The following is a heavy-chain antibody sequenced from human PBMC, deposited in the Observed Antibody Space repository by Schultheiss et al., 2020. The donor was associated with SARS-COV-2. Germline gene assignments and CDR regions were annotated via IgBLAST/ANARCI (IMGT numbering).Heavy chain of an antibody. CDR2: ISYDGSNK. CDR3: ARDETLDY. Sequence: GGSLRLSCAASGFTFSSYAMHWVRQAPGKGLEWVAVISYDGSNKYYADSVKGRFTISRDNSRNTLYLQMNSLRAEDTAVYYCARDETLDYWGQGTLVTVSS. CDR1: GFTFSSYA. V-gene: IGHV3-30*04. J-gene: IGHJ4*02.